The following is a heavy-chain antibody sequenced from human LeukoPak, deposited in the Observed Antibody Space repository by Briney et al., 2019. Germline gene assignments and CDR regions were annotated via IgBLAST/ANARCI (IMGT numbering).Heavy chain of an antibody. CDR2: IYYSGST. CDR3: ARSSYGGYYDSSGYHGY. Sequence: PSETLSLTCTVSGGSINSYYWSWIRQPPGKGLEWIGYIYYSGSTNYNPSLKSRVTISVDTSKNQFSLKLSSVTAADTAVYYCARSSYGGYYDSSGYHGYWGQGTLVTVSS. V-gene: IGHV4-59*08. J-gene: IGHJ4*02. D-gene: IGHD3-22*01. CDR1: GGSINSYY.